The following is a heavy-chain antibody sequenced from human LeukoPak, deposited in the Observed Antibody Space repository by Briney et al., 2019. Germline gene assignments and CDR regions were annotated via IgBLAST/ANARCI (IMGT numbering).Heavy chain of an antibody. J-gene: IGHJ1*01. CDR3: ASTFPYCSGDDCAL. CDR1: GVAIRNSW. V-gene: IGHV3-7*01. Sequence: GGSLRLSCVASGVAIRNSWMSWVRQAPGKGLEWMANIHPDGSVQNYVDSVKGRFTISRDNAKNSLYLQINNLRAEDTAVYYCASTFPYCSGDDCALGGQGTLVTVSS. CDR2: IHPDGSVQ. D-gene: IGHD2-15*01.